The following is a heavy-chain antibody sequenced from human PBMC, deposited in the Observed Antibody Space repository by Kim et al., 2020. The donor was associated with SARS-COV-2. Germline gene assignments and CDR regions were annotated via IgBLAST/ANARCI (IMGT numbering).Heavy chain of an antibody. CDR1: GGSISSSNW. CDR3: ARVTTVTTRYYYGMDV. J-gene: IGHJ6*02. V-gene: IGHV4-4*02. D-gene: IGHD4-17*01. Sequence: SETLSLTCAVSGGSISSSNWWSWVRQPPGKGLEWIGEIYHSGSTNYNPSLKSRVTISVDKSKNQFSLKLGSVTAADTAVYYCARVTTVTTRYYYGMDVWGQGTTVTVS. CDR2: IYHSGST.